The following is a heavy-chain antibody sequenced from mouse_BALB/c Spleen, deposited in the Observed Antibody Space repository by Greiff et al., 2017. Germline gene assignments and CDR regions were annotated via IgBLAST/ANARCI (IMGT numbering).Heavy chain of an antibody. CDR1: GYSITSDYA. V-gene: IGHV3-2*02. CDR2: ISYSGST. CDR3: ARSVLGFAY. J-gene: IGHJ3*01. Sequence: EVKLVESGPGLVKPSQSLSLTCTVTGYSITSDYAWNWIRQFPGNKLEWMGYISYSGSTSYNPSLKSRISITRDTSKNQFFLQLNSVTTEDTATYYCARSVLGFAYWGQGTLVTVSA.